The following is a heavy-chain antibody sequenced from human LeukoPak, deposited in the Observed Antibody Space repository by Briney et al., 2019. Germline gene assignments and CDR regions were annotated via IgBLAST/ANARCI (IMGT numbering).Heavy chain of an antibody. CDR1: GGSISSYH. Sequence: SETLSLTCTVSGGSISSYHWSWIRLPPGKGLEWIGNIYYSGSTNYNPSLKSRVTISVDTSKNQFSLRLRSVTAADTAVYYCAGGVALGYWGQGTLVTVSS. J-gene: IGHJ4*02. CDR3: AGGVALGY. CDR2: IYYSGST. D-gene: IGHD2-15*01. V-gene: IGHV4-59*08.